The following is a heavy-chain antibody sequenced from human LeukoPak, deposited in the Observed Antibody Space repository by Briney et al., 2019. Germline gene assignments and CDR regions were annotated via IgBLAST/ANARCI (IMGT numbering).Heavy chain of an antibody. CDR3: ARVGSGSVLHY. D-gene: IGHD1-26*01. V-gene: IGHV4-59*11. CDR1: CRSITSHY. J-gene: IGHJ4*02. CDR2: MYHSGSM. Sequence: KPSDTLSLTCTVSCRSITSHYWSSVRQPPGKGLEWIWYMYHSGSMTYNPSLKSRVTMSIDTSKKQFSLKLSSVTAVDTGVYYCARVGSGSVLHYWGQGTLVSVSS.